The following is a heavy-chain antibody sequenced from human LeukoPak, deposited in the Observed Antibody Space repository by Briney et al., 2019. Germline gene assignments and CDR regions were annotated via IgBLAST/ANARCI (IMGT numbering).Heavy chain of an antibody. CDR1: GFSLSNYW. Sequence: GGSLRLSCVASGFSLSNYWMHWVRQAPGKGLMWVSRINSDGSSISYADSVKGRFTISRDNAKNTLYLQMNSLRAEDTAVYYCTRDLGWLQPPDHWGQGTLVTVSS. CDR2: INSDGSSI. CDR3: TRDLGWLQPPDH. D-gene: IGHD5-24*01. V-gene: IGHV3-74*01. J-gene: IGHJ4*02.